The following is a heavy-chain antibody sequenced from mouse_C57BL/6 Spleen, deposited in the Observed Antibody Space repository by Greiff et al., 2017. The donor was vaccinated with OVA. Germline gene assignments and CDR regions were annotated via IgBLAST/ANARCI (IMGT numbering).Heavy chain of an antibody. CDR3: ARSGLLHYFDY. J-gene: IGHJ2*01. CDR2: INPSNGGT. Sequence: QVQLQQPGTELVKPGASVKLSCKASGYTFTSYWMHWVKQRPGQGLEWIGNINPSNGGTNYNETFKSKATLTVDKSSSTAYMQLSSLTSEDSADYYGARSGLLHYFDYWGQGTTLTVSS. V-gene: IGHV1-53*01. CDR1: GYTFTSYW.